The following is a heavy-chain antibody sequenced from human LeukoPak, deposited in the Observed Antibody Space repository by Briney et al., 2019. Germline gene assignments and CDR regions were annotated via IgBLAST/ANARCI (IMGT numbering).Heavy chain of an antibody. Sequence: GESLKISCKGSGYSFTSYWIGWVRQMPGKGLEWMGIIYPGDSDTRYSPSFQGQVTISADKSISTAYLQWSSLKASDTAMYYCARQIEYSSSGWYNWFDPWGQGTLVTVSS. D-gene: IGHD6-6*01. J-gene: IGHJ5*02. CDR1: GYSFTSYW. V-gene: IGHV5-51*01. CDR2: IYPGDSDT. CDR3: ARQIEYSSSGWYNWFDP.